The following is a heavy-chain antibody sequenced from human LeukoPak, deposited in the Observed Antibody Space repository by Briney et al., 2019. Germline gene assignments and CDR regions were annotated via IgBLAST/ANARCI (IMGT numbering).Heavy chain of an antibody. D-gene: IGHD2-2*02. Sequence: GGSLRLSCAASGFTFSSYAMGWVRQAPGKGLEWVSAISGSGGSTYYADSVKGRFTIYRDHSQSTLYLQMNSLRAEDTAVYYCAVVPAAILGYYYYGMDVWGQGTTVTVSS. J-gene: IGHJ6*02. CDR1: GFTFSSYA. V-gene: IGHV3-23*01. CDR2: ISGSGGST. CDR3: AVVPAAILGYYYYGMDV.